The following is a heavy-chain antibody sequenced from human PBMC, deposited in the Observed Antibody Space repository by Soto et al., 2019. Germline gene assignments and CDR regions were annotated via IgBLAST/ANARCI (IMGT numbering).Heavy chain of an antibody. D-gene: IGHD2-15*01. V-gene: IGHV1-69*01. CDR1: GGTFSTYA. CDR3: ARSQGGSSSLDIYYYYYYGMDV. Sequence: QVQLVQSGAEVQKPGSSVKVSCKAPGGTFSTYAISWVRQAPGQGLEWMGGVIPIFGTPKYAQKFQGRVTSTADESTSTGYMELRSLRSEDTAVYYCARSQGGSSSLDIYYYYYYGMDVWGQGTTVTVSS. CDR2: VIPIFGTP. J-gene: IGHJ6*02.